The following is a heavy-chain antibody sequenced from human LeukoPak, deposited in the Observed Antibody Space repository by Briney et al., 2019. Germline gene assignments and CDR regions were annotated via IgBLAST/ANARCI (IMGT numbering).Heavy chain of an antibody. CDR3: ARQGRLDWYINGGFDP. J-gene: IGHJ5*02. Sequence: SETLSLTCTVSGGSISSYYWSWIRQPPGKGLEWIGYIYYSGSTNYNPSLKSRVTISIDTSKSQFSLKLSSVTAADTAVYYCARQGRLDWYINGGFDPWGQGTLVTVSS. V-gene: IGHV4-59*01. CDR1: GGSISSYY. D-gene: IGHD3-9*01. CDR2: IYYSGST.